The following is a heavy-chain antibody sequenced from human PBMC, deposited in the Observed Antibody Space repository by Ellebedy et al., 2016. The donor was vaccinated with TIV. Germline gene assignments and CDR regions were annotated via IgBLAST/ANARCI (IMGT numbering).Heavy chain of an antibody. D-gene: IGHD3-3*01. J-gene: IGHJ2*01. CDR2: IYYSGST. CDR1: GGSISSYY. Sequence: SETLSLXCTVSGGSISSYYWSWIRQPPGKGLEWIGYIYYSGSTNYNPSLKSRVTISVDTSKNQFSLKLSSVTAADTAVYYCARDKRSTIFGVVIRNWYFDLWGRGTLVTVSS. CDR3: ARDKRSTIFGVVIRNWYFDL. V-gene: IGHV4-59*01.